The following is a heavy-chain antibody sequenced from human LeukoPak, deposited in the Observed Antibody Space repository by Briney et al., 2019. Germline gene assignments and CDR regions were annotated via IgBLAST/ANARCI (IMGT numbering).Heavy chain of an antibody. D-gene: IGHD2-2*01. J-gene: IGHJ4*02. CDR1: GFTLSNYW. CDR3: ARGDSSTRLYFDC. CDR2: IGGEGSNT. Sequence: GASLRLSCAVSGFTLSNYWMHWVRQAPGKGLEWVSHIGGEGSNTTYAHTVQGRLTITRDNATNALYLQMNSLRAEDTGVYYCARGDSSTRLYFDCWGQGTLVTVSS. V-gene: IGHV3-74*03.